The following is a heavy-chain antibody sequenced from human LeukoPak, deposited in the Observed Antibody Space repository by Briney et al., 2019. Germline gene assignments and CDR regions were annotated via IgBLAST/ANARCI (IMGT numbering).Heavy chain of an antibody. J-gene: IGHJ5*02. Sequence: GASVKVSCKASGYTFTSYGISWVRQAPGQGLEWMGWISAYNGNTNYAQKLQGRVTMTTDTSTSTAYMELRSLRSDDTAVYYCAREEPLSIFGVVTQPNWFDPWGQGTLVTVSP. CDR3: AREEPLSIFGVVTQPNWFDP. D-gene: IGHD3-3*01. CDR2: ISAYNGNT. CDR1: GYTFTSYG. V-gene: IGHV1-18*01.